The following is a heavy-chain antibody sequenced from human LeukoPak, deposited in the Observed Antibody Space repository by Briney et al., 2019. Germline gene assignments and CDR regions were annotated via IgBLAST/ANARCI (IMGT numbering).Heavy chain of an antibody. CDR1: GLTFSDYW. CDR3: ATDRGLR. CDR2: IKHDGSEK. V-gene: IGHV3-7*03. J-gene: IGHJ6*04. Sequence: PGGSLRLSCAVSGLTFSDYWMYWVRQAPGKGLEWVANIKHDGSEKYYVDSVKGRFTISRDNAKNSLYLQMNSLRVEDTAVYYCATDRGLRWGKGTTVTVSS.